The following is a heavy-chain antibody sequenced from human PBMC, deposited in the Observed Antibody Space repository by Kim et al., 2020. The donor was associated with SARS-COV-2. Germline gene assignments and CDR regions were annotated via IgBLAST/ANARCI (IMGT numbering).Heavy chain of an antibody. V-gene: IGHV1-2*06. D-gene: IGHD3-3*01. CDR1: GYTFTGYY. Sequence: ASVKVSCKASGYTFTGYYMHWVRQAPGQGLEWMGRINPNSGGTNYAQKFQGRVTMTRDTSISTAYMELSRLRSDDTAVYYCARDNYDFWSGYPIWGMDVWGQGTTVTVSS. J-gene: IGHJ6*02. CDR3: ARDNYDFWSGYPIWGMDV. CDR2: INPNSGGT.